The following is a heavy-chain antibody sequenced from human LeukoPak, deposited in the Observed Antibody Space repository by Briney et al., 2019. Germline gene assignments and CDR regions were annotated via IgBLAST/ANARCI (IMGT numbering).Heavy chain of an antibody. CDR1: GFTFSSYA. V-gene: IGHV3-23*01. Sequence: HPGGSLRLSCAASGFTFSSYAMSWVRQAPGTGLEWVSAISGSGGSTYYADSVKGRFTISRDNSKNTLYLQMNSLRAEDTAVYYCAKDFGIQLWLRGYYFDYWGQGTLVTVSS. CDR3: AKDFGIQLWLRGYYFDY. CDR2: ISGSGGST. J-gene: IGHJ4*02. D-gene: IGHD5-18*01.